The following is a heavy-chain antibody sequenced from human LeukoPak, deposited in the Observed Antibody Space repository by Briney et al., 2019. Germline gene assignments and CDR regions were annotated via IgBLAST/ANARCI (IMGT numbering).Heavy chain of an antibody. D-gene: IGHD3-16*01. CDR3: ARGAFGAASLDY. V-gene: IGHV4-34*01. Sequence: SETLSLTCAVYGESFSGYYTNWIRHPPGKGLEWIGEIHHSGSTNYNTSLKSRVTISVDTSKNQFSLNLSSVTAADTAVYYCARGAFGAASLDYWGQGTLVTVSS. J-gene: IGHJ4*02. CDR2: IHHSGST. CDR1: GESFSGYY.